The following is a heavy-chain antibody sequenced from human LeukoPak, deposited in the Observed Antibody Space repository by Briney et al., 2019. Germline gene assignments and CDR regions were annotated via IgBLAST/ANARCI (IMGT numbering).Heavy chain of an antibody. Sequence: ASVKVSCKASGYTFTGYYMHWVRQAPGQGLEWMGCINPNSGGTKYAQKFQGGVTLTRDTSKNQFSLKLSSVTAADTAVYYCAREQVGTSGTPMDVWGKGTTVTVSS. V-gene: IGHV1-2*02. D-gene: IGHD1-26*01. CDR2: INPNSGGT. CDR1: GYTFTGYY. CDR3: AREQVGTSGTPMDV. J-gene: IGHJ6*03.